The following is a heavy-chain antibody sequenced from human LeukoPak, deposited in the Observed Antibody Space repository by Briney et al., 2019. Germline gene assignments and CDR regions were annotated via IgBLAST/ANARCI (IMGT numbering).Heavy chain of an antibody. CDR2: ISGSGGST. J-gene: IGHJ4*02. CDR1: GFTFSSYA. Sequence: GGSLRLSCAASGFTFSSYAMSWVRQAPGKGLEWVSAISGSGGSTYYADSVRGRFTISRDNSKNTLYLQMNSLRAEDTAVYYCAKELNCGGDCYPLDYWGQGTLVTVSS. D-gene: IGHD2-21*02. CDR3: AKELNCGGDCYPLDY. V-gene: IGHV3-23*01.